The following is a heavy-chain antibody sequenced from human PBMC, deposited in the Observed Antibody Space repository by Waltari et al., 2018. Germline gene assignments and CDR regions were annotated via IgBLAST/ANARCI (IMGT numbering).Heavy chain of an antibody. V-gene: IGHV3-53*01. CDR1: GLSVGSMC. Sequence: EVLLVESGGGFLQPGGSLRLYCAVYGLSVGSMCLTWVRQARGKGRESVAVNYSDDNIHYADAVKGRFTISTDNSRNTLHLQMTRLRPDDTAVYYCAREGGAYSDHNAFDVWGQGTVVTVSS. CDR2: NYSDDNI. D-gene: IGHD4-17*01. CDR3: AREGGAYSDHNAFDV. J-gene: IGHJ3*01.